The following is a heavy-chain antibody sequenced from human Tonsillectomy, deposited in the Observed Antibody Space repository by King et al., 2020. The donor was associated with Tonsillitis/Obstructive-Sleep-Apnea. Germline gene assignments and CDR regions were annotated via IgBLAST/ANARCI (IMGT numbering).Heavy chain of an antibody. V-gene: IGHV3-15*07. J-gene: IGHJ4*02. CDR3: TTDGKIVGAKGFGY. CDR2: IKSKTDGGTT. CDR1: GFTFNNAW. Sequence: VQLVESGGGLVKPGGSLRLSCAASGFTFNNAWMNWVRQAPGKGLEWVGRIKSKTDGGTTYYAAPVKGRFTISRDDSKNTLYLQMNSLKTEDTAVYYCTTDGKIVGAKGFGYWGQGTLVTVSS. D-gene: IGHD1-26*01.